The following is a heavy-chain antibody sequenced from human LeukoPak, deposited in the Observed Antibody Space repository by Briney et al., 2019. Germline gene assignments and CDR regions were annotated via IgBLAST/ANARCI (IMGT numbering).Heavy chain of an antibody. CDR2: IIPIFGTA. D-gene: IGHD3-3*01. Sequence: ASVKVSCKASGGTFSSYAISWVRQAPGQGLEWMGGIIPIFGTANYAQKFQGRVTITTDESTSTAYMELSSLRSEDTAVYYCARGFWSGTNGFDYWGQGTLVTVSS. J-gene: IGHJ4*02. CDR1: GGTFSSYA. CDR3: ARGFWSGTNGFDY. V-gene: IGHV1-69*05.